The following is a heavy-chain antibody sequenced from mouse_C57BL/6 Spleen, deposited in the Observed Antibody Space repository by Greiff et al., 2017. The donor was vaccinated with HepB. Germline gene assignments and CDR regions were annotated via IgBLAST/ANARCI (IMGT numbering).Heavy chain of an antibody. J-gene: IGHJ4*01. CDR1: GYTFTSYW. D-gene: IGHD2-10*02. CDR3: ARERGYGNFYAIDY. Sequence: QVQLQQPGAELVRPGSSVKLSCKASGYTFTSYWMDWVKQRPGQGLEWIGNIYPSDSETHYNQKFKDKATLTVDKSSSTAYMQLSSLTSEDSAVYYCARERGYGNFYAIDYWGQGTSVTVSS. V-gene: IGHV1-61*01. CDR2: IYPSDSET.